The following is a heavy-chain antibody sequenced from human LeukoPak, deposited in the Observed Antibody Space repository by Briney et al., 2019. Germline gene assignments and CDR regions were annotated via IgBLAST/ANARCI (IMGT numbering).Heavy chain of an antibody. CDR1: GFTFSSYA. CDR2: ISYDGSKQ. J-gene: IGHJ4*02. CDR3: ARGSNYYDSSGYRYYFDY. D-gene: IGHD3-22*01. Sequence: GRSLRLSCAASGFTFSSYAMHWVRQAPGKGLKGVAVISYDGSKQYYADSVKGRFTISRDNSKNTLYLQMNSLRAEDTAVYYCARGSNYYDSSGYRYYFDYWGQGTLVTVSS. V-gene: IGHV3-30-3*01.